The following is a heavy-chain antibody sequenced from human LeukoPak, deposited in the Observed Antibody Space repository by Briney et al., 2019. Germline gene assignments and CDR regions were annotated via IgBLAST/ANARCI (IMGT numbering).Heavy chain of an antibody. Sequence: ASVKVSCTASGYSYTNYGISWVRPAPGQGREGMGWISTYDGNTNYAQRVQDRLTMTTDSSTRTAYMGLRSLRSDYPAAYYSAKLGATGCYAPVVYCGQGTLVTVSS. CDR2: ISTYDGNT. CDR1: GYSYTNYG. J-gene: IGHJ4*02. D-gene: IGHD1-26*01. V-gene: IGHV1-18*04. CDR3: AKLGATGCYAPVVY.